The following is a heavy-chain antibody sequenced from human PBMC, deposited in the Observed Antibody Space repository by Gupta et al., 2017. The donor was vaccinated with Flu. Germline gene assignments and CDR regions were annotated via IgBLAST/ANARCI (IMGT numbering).Heavy chain of an antibody. V-gene: IGHV3-33*06. CDR3: AKSVYCAGGGCYSPGGH. J-gene: IGHJ4*02. D-gene: IGHD2-8*02. CDR1: GFTFSSYG. CDR2: IWYDENYK. Sequence: QVKLVESGGAVVQPGGSLRLSCSTSGFTFSSYGMNWVRQAPGKGLEWVAVIWYDENYKYYADSFKGRFTISRDNSKDTVYLQMNSLSAEDTGLYYCAKSVYCAGGGCYSPGGHWGQGTQVTVSS.